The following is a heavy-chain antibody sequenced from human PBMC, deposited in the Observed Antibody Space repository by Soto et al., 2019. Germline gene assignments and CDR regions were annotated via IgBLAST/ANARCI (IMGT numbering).Heavy chain of an antibody. D-gene: IGHD3-16*01. CDR3: FGGNGGPQ. CDR2: IKPDGSAT. CDR1: GFTFSSYE. Sequence: VQLVESGGGLVQPGGSLRLSCAASGFTFSSYEMNWVRQAPGKGLEWVANIKPDGSATNYVDSVKGRFTISRDNVRNSVSLQMNSLRVEDTAVYFCFGGNGGPQWGQGTLVTVSS. J-gene: IGHJ4*02. V-gene: IGHV3-7*03.